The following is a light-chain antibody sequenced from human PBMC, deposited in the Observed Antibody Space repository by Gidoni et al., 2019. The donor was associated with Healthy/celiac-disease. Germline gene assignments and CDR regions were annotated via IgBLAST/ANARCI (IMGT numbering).Light chain of an antibody. J-gene: IGLJ2*01. CDR1: SLRSYY. CDR2: GKN. V-gene: IGLV3-19*01. Sequence: SSELTQAPAVSVAFGQTVRITCQGDSLRSYYASWYQQKPGQAPVLVIHGKNNRPSGIPDRFSGSSSGNTASLTITGAQAEDEADYYCNSRDSSGNPVVFGGGTKLTVL. CDR3: NSRDSSGNPVV.